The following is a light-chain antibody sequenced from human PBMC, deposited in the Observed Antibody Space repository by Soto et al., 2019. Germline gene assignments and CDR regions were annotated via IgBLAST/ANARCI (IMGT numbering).Light chain of an antibody. CDR2: KES. CDR3: HQYNSYLYA. CDR1: ESIGRY. V-gene: IGKV1-5*03. J-gene: IGKJ2*01. Sequence: IQMTQSPSTLSASVGDRVTITFRASESIGRYLAGYQTKPGQAPKLLIYKESTLKSGVTSRFSGSGSGTEFTLTISSLQPDDFATYYCHQYNSYLYAFGQGTKLAIK.